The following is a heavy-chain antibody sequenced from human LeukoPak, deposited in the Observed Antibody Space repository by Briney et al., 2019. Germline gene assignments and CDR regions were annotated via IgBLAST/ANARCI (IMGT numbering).Heavy chain of an antibody. V-gene: IGHV3-15*01. D-gene: IGHD2-21*01. CDR3: AAGRVRDY. CDR1: GFTFSNAL. CDR2: IKSKSEGGTI. J-gene: IGHJ4*02. Sequence: KPGGSLRLSCAASGFTFSNALMTWVRQAPGKGLEWVGRIKSKSEGGTIDYGAPVKGRFTISIDDSENRLYLQINSLRSEDTAVYYCAAGRVRDYWGQGTLLTVSS.